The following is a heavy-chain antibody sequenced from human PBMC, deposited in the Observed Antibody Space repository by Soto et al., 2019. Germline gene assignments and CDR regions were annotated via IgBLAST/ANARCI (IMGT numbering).Heavy chain of an antibody. CDR2: IYSGGST. CDR3: ARDRVESGYPEYFQH. CDR1: GFTVSSNY. V-gene: IGHV3-53*01. D-gene: IGHD3-22*01. Sequence: PGGSLGLSFAASGFTVSSNYMSWVRQAPGKGLEWVSVIYSGGSTYYADSVKGRFTISRDNSKNTLYLQMNSLRAEDTAVYYCARDRVESGYPEYFQHWGQGTLVTVSS. J-gene: IGHJ1*01.